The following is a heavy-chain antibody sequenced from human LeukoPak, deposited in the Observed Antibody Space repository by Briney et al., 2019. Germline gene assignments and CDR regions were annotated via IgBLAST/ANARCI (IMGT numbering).Heavy chain of an antibody. V-gene: IGHV5-51*01. CDR3: AMRASGDSYDSSGYYDY. CDR2: IFPGDSTT. CDR1: GYRITRYW. J-gene: IGHJ4*02. Sequence: GESLKIYCKGSGYRITRYWIGWVRQMPGKGLEWMGIIFPGDSTTRHSPSFQGQVTISADKSISTAYLQWSSLKASDTAMYYCAMRASGDSYDSSGYYDYWGQGTLVVVSS. D-gene: IGHD3-22*01.